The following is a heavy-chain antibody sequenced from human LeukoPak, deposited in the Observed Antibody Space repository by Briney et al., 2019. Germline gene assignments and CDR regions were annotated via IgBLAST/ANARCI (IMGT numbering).Heavy chain of an antibody. CDR3: AKDYDRTITMVRGDHFDY. CDR1: GFTFSSYA. D-gene: IGHD3-10*01. CDR2: ISGSGGST. J-gene: IGHJ4*02. Sequence: GGSLRLSCAASGFTFSSYAMSWVRQAPWKGLEWVSAISGSGGSTYYADSVKGRFTIYRDHSKNTLYLKMKSLRAEDTAVYYCAKDYDRTITMVRGDHFDYWGQGTLVTVSS. V-gene: IGHV3-23*01.